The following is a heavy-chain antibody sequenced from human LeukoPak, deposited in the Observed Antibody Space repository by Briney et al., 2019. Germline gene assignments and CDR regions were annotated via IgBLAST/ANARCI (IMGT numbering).Heavy chain of an antibody. CDR3: APLSHLSGSYQFDY. CDR2: INPNSGGT. J-gene: IGHJ4*02. CDR1: GYTFTGYY. D-gene: IGHD1-26*01. Sequence: GASVNVSCKASGYTFTGYYMHWVRQAPGQGLEWMGWINPNSGGTNYAQKFQGRVTMTRDTSISTAYMELSRLRSDDTAVYYCAPLSHLSGSYQFDYWGQGTLVTVSS. V-gene: IGHV1-2*02.